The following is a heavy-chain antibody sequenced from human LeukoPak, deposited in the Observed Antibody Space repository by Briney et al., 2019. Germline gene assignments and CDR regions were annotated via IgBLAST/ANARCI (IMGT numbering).Heavy chain of an antibody. D-gene: IGHD2-2*01. CDR1: GFTFSSYE. V-gene: IGHV3-21*01. CDR3: AKSVVPAATLPFDY. Sequence: GGSLRLSCAVSGFTFSSYEMTWVRQAPGKGLEWVSSISSSSSYIYYADSVKGRFTISRDNAKNSLYLQMNSLRAEDTAVYYCAKSVVPAATLPFDYWGQGTLVTVSS. J-gene: IGHJ4*02. CDR2: ISSSSSYI.